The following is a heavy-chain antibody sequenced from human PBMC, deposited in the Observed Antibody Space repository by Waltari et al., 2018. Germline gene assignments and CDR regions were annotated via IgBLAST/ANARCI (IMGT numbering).Heavy chain of an antibody. CDR3: AKDYTPYGSGSYYDYYFDY. CDR1: GFTFSSYG. V-gene: IGHV3-30*02. D-gene: IGHD3-10*01. Sequence: QVQLVESGGGVVQPGGSLRLSCAASGFTFSSYGMHWVRQAPGKGLEWVAFIRYDGSNKYYADSVKGRFTISRDNSKNTLYLQMNSLRAEDTAVYYCAKDYTPYGSGSYYDYYFDYWGQGTLVTVSS. J-gene: IGHJ4*02. CDR2: IRYDGSNK.